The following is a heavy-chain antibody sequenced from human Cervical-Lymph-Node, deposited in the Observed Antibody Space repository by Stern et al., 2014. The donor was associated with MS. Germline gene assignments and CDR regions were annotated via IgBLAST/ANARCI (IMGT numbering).Heavy chain of an antibody. V-gene: IGHV5-51*01. D-gene: IGHD6-13*01. CDR1: GYSFTSYW. Sequence: QLVQSGAEVKKPGESLRISCKGSGYSFTSYWIAWVRQMPGKGLEWMGMIYPGDSDTKYSPSFRGQVTLSADTSISSAYLQWRSLKASDTAIYYCARQSAAAGAFDIWGQGTLVTVSS. J-gene: IGHJ3*02. CDR2: IYPGDSDT. CDR3: ARQSAAAGAFDI.